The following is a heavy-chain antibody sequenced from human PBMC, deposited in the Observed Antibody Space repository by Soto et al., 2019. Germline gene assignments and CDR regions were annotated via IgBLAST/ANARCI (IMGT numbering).Heavy chain of an antibody. V-gene: IGHV4-34*01. Sequence: SSETLSLTCAVYGGSFSGYYWSWIRQPPGKGLEWIGEINHSGSTNYNPSLKSRVTISVDTSKNQFSLKLSSVTAADTAVYYCARGNCSGGSCYFRSRTRNDAFDIWGQGTMVTVSS. J-gene: IGHJ3*02. CDR1: GGSFSGYY. CDR3: ARGNCSGGSCYFRSRTRNDAFDI. D-gene: IGHD2-15*01. CDR2: INHSGST.